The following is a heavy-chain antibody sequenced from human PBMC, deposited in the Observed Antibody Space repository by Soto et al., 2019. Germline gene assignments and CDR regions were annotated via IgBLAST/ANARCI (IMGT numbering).Heavy chain of an antibody. Sequence: QVQLQESGPGLVKPSETLSLTCTVSGGSISSYYWSWIRQPPGKGLEWIGYIYYSGRTNYNPSLKSRVTISVDTSKNQFSLKLSSLTSADTAVYYCARGYCSSTICYIWDNWFDPWGQGTLVTVSS. CDR2: IYYSGRT. V-gene: IGHV4-59*01. CDR1: GGSISSYY. D-gene: IGHD2-2*02. CDR3: ARGYCSSTICYIWDNWFDP. J-gene: IGHJ5*02.